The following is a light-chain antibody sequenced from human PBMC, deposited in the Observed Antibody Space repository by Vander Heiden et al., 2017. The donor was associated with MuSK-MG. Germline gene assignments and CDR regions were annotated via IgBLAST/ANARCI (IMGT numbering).Light chain of an antibody. V-gene: IGKV1-33*01. CDR2: DAS. J-gene: IGKJ4*01. CDR3: QQCDNLPPLT. CDR1: QDISNY. Sequence: DIQMTQSPSSLSASVGDRVTITCQASQDISNYLNWYQQKPGIAPRLLIYDASNLQTGVPSRFSGSGSGTDFTLTISSLQPEDVATYFCQQCDNLPPLTFHGATKVEIK.